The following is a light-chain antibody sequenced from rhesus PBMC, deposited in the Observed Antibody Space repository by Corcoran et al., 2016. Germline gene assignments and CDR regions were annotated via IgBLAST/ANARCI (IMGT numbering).Light chain of an antibody. V-gene: IGKV1-22*01. CDR2: EAS. Sequence: DIQMTQSPSSLSASIGDTVTITCRASQSISSWLAWYQQKPGKGPKLLIYEASSLQSGIPSRFGGSGSGTDFTLTISSLQSEDFATYYCQHYYSIPYSFGQGTKVGIK. J-gene: IGKJ2*01. CDR3: QHYYSIPYS. CDR1: QSISSW.